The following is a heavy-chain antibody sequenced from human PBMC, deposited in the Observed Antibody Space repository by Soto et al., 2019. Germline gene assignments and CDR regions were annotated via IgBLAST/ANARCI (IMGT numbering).Heavy chain of an antibody. Sequence: GGSLRLSCAASGFTFSSYSMNWVRQAPGKGLEWVSSISSSSSYIYYADSVKGRFTISRDNAKNSLYLQMNSLRAEDTAVYYCARDLYLSDIVVVPAATYYYYYYMDVWGKGTTVTVSS. V-gene: IGHV3-21*01. J-gene: IGHJ6*03. CDR1: GFTFSSYS. CDR2: ISSSSSYI. D-gene: IGHD2-2*01. CDR3: ARDLYLSDIVVVPAATYYYYYYMDV.